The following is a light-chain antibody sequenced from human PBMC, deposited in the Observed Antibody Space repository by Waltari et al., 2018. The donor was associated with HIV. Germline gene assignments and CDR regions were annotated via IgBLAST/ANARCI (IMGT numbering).Light chain of an antibody. J-gene: IGLJ2*01. CDR3: VTWADRSSGPVV. CDR1: SSKIGSNY. V-gene: IGLV1-47*01. CDR2: RNN. Sequence: QSVLTQPPSASGTPGQRITISCSGSSSKIGSNYVHWYQHLPGTAPKLLIYRNNRRASGVPDRFPVSKSGTSASLAISGLRSEDEADYYCVTWADRSSGPVVFGGGTKVTVL.